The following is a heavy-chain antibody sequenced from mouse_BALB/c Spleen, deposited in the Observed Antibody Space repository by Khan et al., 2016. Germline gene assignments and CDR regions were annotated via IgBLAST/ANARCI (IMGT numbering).Heavy chain of an antibody. Sequence: QVQLKESGPGLVAPSQSLSITCTVSGFSITGFAVNWVRQPPGKGLEWLGVIWGDGSTDYDSALKSRLSISKDDSKSQAFLKMNSLQTDDTARYYCASYDDYDGGFAYWGQGTLVTVSA. V-gene: IGHV2-6-7*01. CDR3: ASYDDYDGGFAY. J-gene: IGHJ3*01. D-gene: IGHD2-4*01. CDR2: IWGDGST. CDR1: GFSITGFA.